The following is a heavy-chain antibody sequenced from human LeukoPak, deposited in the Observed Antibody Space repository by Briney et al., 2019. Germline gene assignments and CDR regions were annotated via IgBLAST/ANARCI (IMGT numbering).Heavy chain of an antibody. D-gene: IGHD2-21*01. CDR2: INPDDGST. Sequence: GGSLRLSCAASGFTFSSYWMSWVRQAPGKGLVWVSRINPDDGSTSYADSVKGRFTISRDSAKSTLYLQMNSLRAEDTAVYYCLTIVETDLDAFDIWGQGTKVTVSS. CDR3: LTIVETDLDAFDI. J-gene: IGHJ3*02. CDR1: GFTFSSYW. V-gene: IGHV3-74*01.